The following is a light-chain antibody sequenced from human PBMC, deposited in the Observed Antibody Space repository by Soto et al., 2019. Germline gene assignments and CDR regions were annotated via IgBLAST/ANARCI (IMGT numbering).Light chain of an antibody. CDR2: DVS. Sequence: QSALTQPRSVSGSPGQSVTISCTGTSSDVGGYNYVSWYQQHPGKAPKLIIYDVSKRPSRVPDRFSGSKSGNTASLTISGLQAEDEADYFCCSYAGGYTLVFGGGTQLTVL. J-gene: IGLJ2*01. CDR1: SSDVGGYNY. V-gene: IGLV2-11*01. CDR3: CSYAGGYTLV.